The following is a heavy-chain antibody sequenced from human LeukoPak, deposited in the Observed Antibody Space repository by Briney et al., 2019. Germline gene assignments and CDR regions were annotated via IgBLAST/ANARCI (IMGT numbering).Heavy chain of an antibody. D-gene: IGHD3/OR15-3a*01. Sequence: SQTLSLTCTVSGGSISSGSYYWSWIRRPAGKELEWIGRIYTTGSTNYNPSLKSRVTISVDTSKNQFSLNLTSVTAADTAVYFCARHDFWTGYLNFWGQGTLVTVSS. CDR2: IYTTGST. J-gene: IGHJ4*02. CDR1: GGSISSGSYY. CDR3: ARHDFWTGYLNF. V-gene: IGHV4-61*02.